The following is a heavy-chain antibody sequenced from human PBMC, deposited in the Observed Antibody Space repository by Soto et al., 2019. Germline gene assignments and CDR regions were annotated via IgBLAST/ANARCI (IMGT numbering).Heavy chain of an antibody. CDR1: GGSISSGGFY. Sequence: QVQLQESGPGLVKPSQTLSLTCTVSGGSISSGGFYWSWIRQHPGKGLEWIGYIYYSGSTYYNPSLKSRVTISLDTSKSQFPPKLTSLTAAATSVYYCARADPGGTRRGFDYWGQGTLVTVSS. J-gene: IGHJ4*02. CDR3: ARADPGGTRRGFDY. D-gene: IGHD3-16*01. V-gene: IGHV4-31*03. CDR2: IYYSGST.